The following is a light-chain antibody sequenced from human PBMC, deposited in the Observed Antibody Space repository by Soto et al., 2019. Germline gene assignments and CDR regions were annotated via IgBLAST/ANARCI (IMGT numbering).Light chain of an antibody. CDR1: QSVRSN. Sequence: EIGMTQSPATLSVSPGDRATLSCRASQSVRSNLAWYQQKPGQAPRLLIYGASTRATGIPARFSGSGSGTEFTLTISSLQSEDFALYYCQQYNNWSRTFGQGTKLEIK. V-gene: IGKV3-15*01. CDR3: QQYNNWSRT. J-gene: IGKJ2*01. CDR2: GAS.